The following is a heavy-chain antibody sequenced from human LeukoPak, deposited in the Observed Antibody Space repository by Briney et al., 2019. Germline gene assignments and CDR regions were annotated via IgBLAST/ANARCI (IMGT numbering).Heavy chain of an antibody. CDR3: ARQRFTMRAYAGNWFDP. V-gene: IGHV1-2*02. CDR2: INPNSGGT. Sequence: ASVKVSCKASGYTFTTYYIHWVRQAPGQGLEWMGWINPNSGGTNSAQKFQGRVTMTRDTSISTAYMELRRLRSDDTAVYYCARQRFTMRAYAGNWFDPWGQGTLVTVSS. J-gene: IGHJ5*02. CDR1: GYTFTTYY. D-gene: IGHD3-10*01.